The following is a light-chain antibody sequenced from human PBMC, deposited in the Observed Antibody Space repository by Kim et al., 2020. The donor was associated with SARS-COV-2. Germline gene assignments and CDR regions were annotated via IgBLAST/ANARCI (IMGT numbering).Light chain of an antibody. Sequence: GQRTNITCYGDKRGDKYVCWYQQQPGQCPVLGIYQDTKRTSGIPERFSGFNSWNTATLTIGGTQSIDEADYYCQAWDSSTKGVFGGGTQLTVL. CDR2: QDT. CDR1: KRGDKY. V-gene: IGLV3-1*01. J-gene: IGLJ3*02. CDR3: QAWDSSTKGV.